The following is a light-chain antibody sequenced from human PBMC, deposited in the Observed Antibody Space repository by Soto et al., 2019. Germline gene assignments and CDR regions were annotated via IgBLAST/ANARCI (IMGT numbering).Light chain of an antibody. CDR1: SGDVGGYDY. CDR3: SSYTSGSTRV. Sequence: QSVLTQPASVSGSPGQSIAISCTGTSGDVGGYDYVSWYQQHPDKAPKLMIYEVTKRPSWVSNRFSGSKSGNTASLTISGLQPEDEADYYCSSYTSGSTRVFGSGIKLTVL. J-gene: IGLJ1*01. CDR2: EVT. V-gene: IGLV2-14*01.